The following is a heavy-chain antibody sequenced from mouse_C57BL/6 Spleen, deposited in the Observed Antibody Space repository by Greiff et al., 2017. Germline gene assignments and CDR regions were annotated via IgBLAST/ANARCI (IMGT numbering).Heavy chain of an antibody. D-gene: IGHD2-10*02. CDR3: TISWYCNYERY. J-gene: IGHJ2*01. CDR1: GYTFTDYY. V-gene: IGHV1-19*01. CDR2: IHPYNGGT. Sequence: VQLQQSGPVLVKPGASVKMSCKASGYTFTDYYMNWVKQSHGKSLEWIGVIHPYNGGTSYNQKFKSKATLTVDKSSSTAYMELNSLTSEYAAVYYGTISWYCNYERYWGQGTTLTVSS.